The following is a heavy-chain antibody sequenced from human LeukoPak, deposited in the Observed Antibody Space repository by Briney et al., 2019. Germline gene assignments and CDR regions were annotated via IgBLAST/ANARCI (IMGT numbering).Heavy chain of an antibody. CDR1: GYTFTSYD. CDR3: ARGSTYYDSSGQVPFDY. J-gene: IGHJ4*02. D-gene: IGHD3-22*01. Sequence: ASVKVSCEASGYTFTSYDINWVRQATGQGLEWMGWMNPNSGNTGYAQKFQGRVTMTRNTSISTAYMELSSLRSEDTAVYYCARGSTYYDSSGQVPFDYWGQGTLVTVSS. CDR2: MNPNSGNT. V-gene: IGHV1-8*01.